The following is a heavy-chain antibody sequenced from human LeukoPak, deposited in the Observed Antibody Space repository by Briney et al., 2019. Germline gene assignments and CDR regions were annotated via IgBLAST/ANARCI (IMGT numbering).Heavy chain of an antibody. V-gene: IGHV1-8*02. D-gene: IGHD4-17*01. J-gene: IGHJ4*02. CDR1: GGTFSSYA. CDR2: MNPNSGNT. Sequence: GSSVKVSCKASGGTFSSYAISWVRQATGQGLEWMGWMNPNSGNTGYAQKFQGRVTMTRNTSISTAYMELSSLRSEDTAVYYCVAYGDYAAFDYWGQGTLVTVSS. CDR3: VAYGDYAAFDY.